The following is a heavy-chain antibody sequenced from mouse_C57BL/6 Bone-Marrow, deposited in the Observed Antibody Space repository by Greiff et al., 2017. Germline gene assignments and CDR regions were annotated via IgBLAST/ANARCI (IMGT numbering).Heavy chain of an antibody. CDR3: ARNWMIGTHYSWLAY. Sequence: QVQLKESGPGLVQPSQSLSITCTVSGFSLTSYGVHWVRQSPGKGLEWLGVIWSGGSTDYNAALISSLSISKDHPKSQVFFKMNSLQADDTSIYYCARNWMIGTHYSWLAYWGQGTLVTGSA. CDR1: GFSLTSYG. V-gene: IGHV2-2*01. CDR2: IWSGGST. J-gene: IGHJ3*01. D-gene: IGHD1-2*01.